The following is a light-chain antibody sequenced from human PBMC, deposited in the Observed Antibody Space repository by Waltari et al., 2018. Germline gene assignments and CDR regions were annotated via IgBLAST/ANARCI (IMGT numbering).Light chain of an antibody. J-gene: IGKJ2*01. CDR1: QSISSN. CDR2: GAS. V-gene: IGKV3-15*01. Sequence: EIVMTQSPATLFVSPGERATPSCRASQSISSNLAGYQQKPGQAPRLLMYGASTRATAIPARFSGSGSGTEFALTISSLQSEDSAVYYCQQYQNWPQTFGQGTKLQIK. CDR3: QQYQNWPQT.